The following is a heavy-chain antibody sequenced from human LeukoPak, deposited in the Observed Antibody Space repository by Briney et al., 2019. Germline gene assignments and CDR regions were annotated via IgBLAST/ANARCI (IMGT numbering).Heavy chain of an antibody. D-gene: IGHD4-11*01. CDR1: GGSISSGGYY. Sequence: SETLSLTCTVSGGSISSGGYYWSWIRQPPGKGLEWIGYIYHSGSTYYNPSLKSRVTISVDRSKNQFSLKLSSVTAADTAVYYCARVVSNWESRPFDYWGQGTLVTVSS. J-gene: IGHJ4*02. V-gene: IGHV4-30-2*01. CDR3: ARVVSNWESRPFDY. CDR2: IYHSGST.